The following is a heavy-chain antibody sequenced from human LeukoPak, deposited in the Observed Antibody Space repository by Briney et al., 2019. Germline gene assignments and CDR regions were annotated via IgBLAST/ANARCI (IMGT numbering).Heavy chain of an antibody. D-gene: IGHD4/OR15-4a*01. CDR1: GFTFSSYS. V-gene: IGHV3-21*06. J-gene: IGHJ6*03. CDR3: ARELLNTLPLSYSMDV. Sequence: GGSLRLSCAASGFTFSSYSMNWVRQAPGKGLEWVSSISSSSSYIYYADSVKGRFTISRDNAKNSLYLQMNSLGAEDTAVYYCARELLNTLPLSYSMDVWGKGATVIVSS. CDR2: ISSSSSYI.